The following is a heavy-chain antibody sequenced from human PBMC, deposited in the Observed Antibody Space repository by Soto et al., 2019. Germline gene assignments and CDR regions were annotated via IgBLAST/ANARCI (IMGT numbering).Heavy chain of an antibody. D-gene: IGHD6-19*01. CDR2: IYPGDSDT. V-gene: IGHV5-51*01. J-gene: IGHJ6*02. CDR1: GYSFTSYW. Sequence: PGESLKISCNGSGYSFTSYWIGWVGQMPGKGLEWMGIIYPGDSDTRYSPSFQGQVTISADKSISTAYLQWSSLKASDTAMYYCARLAVADHYYYYYGMDVWGQGTTVTVSS. CDR3: ARLAVADHYYYYYGMDV.